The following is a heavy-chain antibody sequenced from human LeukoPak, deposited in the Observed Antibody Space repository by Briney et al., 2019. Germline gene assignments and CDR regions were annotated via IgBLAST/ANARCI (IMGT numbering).Heavy chain of an antibody. J-gene: IGHJ4*02. D-gene: IGHD4-17*01. CDR2: ISWDGGST. V-gene: IGHV3-43D*03. CDR1: GFTFDDYA. CDR3: AKGVVGTVTPSFDY. Sequence: GGSLRLSCAASGFTFDDYAMHWVRQAPGKGLEWVSLISWDGGSTYCADSVKGRFTISRDNSKNSLYLQMNSLRAEDTALYYCAKGVVGTVTPSFDYWGQGTLVTVSS.